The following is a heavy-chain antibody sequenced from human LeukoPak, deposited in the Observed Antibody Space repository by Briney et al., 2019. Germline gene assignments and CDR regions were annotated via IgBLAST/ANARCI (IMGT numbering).Heavy chain of an antibody. D-gene: IGHD2-2*01. CDR2: ISSSGSTI. CDR1: GFTFSDYY. CDR3: ASLVVPAVGGRWFDP. V-gene: IGHV3-11*04. Sequence: GGSLRLSCAASGFTFSDYYMSWIRQAPGKGLEWVSYISSSGSTIYYADSVKGRFTISRDNAKNSLYLQMNSLRAEDTAVYYCASLVVPAVGGRWFDPWGQGTLVTVSS. J-gene: IGHJ5*02.